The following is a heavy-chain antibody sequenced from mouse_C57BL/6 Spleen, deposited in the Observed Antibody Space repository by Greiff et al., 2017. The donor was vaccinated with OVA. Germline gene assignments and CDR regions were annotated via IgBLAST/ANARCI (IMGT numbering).Heavy chain of an antibody. CDR2: IDPSDSET. D-gene: IGHD4-1*01. V-gene: IGHV1-52*01. Sequence: QVQLQQPGAELVRPGSSVKLSCKASGYTFTSYWMHWVKQRPIQGLEWIGNIDPSDSETHYNQKFKDKATLTVDKSSSTAYMQLSSLTSEDSAVYYCAREGPLTGTDYWGQGTTLTVSS. CDR1: GYTFTSYW. J-gene: IGHJ2*01. CDR3: AREGPLTGTDY.